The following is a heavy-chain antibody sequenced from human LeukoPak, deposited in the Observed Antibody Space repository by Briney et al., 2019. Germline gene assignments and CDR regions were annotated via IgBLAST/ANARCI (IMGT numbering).Heavy chain of an antibody. V-gene: IGHV4-39*01. Sequence: SETLSLTCTVSGGSISSSSYSWGWIRQPPGKGLEWIGSVYYSGSTYYNPSLKSRVTISVDTSKNQFSLNRISVTAADTAVYYCARHRSGWLQSSFDYWGQGTLVTVSS. J-gene: IGHJ4*02. CDR3: ARHRSGWLQSSFDY. D-gene: IGHD5-24*01. CDR2: VYYSGST. CDR1: GGSISSSSYS.